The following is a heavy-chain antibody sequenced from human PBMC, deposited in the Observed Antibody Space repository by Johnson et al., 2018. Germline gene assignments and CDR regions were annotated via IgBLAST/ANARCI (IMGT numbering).Heavy chain of an antibody. CDR1: GYSFTSYW. CDR3: AKEVTIGDYYMDV. J-gene: IGHJ6*03. V-gene: IGHV5-51*01. Sequence: VQLVQSGAEVKKPGESLKISCKGSGYSFTSYWIGWVRQMPGKGLEWMGIIYPGDSDTRYSPSFQGQVTISRDNSKNTLYLQMNSLRAEDTAVYYCAKEVTIGDYYMDVWGKGTTVTVSS. CDR2: IYPGDSDT. D-gene: IGHD3-9*01.